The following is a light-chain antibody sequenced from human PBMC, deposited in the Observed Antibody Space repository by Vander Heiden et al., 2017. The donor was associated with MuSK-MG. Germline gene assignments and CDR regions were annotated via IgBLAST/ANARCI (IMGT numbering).Light chain of an antibody. CDR1: QTVNSY. CDR3: QETNSTPFP. J-gene: IGKJ3*01. V-gene: IGKV1-39*01. Sequence: DIHMTQSPSSLSASVGDRFTITCRASQTVNSYLSWYQQKPGKAPKLLIFAASNLQSGVPSRFSGSGSGTDFNLTISSLQPEDFATYYCQETNSTPFPFGHGTKVDIK. CDR2: AAS.